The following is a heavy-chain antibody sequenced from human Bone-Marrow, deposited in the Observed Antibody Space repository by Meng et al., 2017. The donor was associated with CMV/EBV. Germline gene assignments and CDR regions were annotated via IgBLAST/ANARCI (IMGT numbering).Heavy chain of an antibody. J-gene: IGHJ6*02. V-gene: IGHV1-18*01. CDR3: ARDPRSGGMDV. CDR1: GYTFTSYG. CDR2: ISAYNGNT. Sequence: SVKVSCKASGYTFTSYGISWVRQAPGQGLEWMGWISAYNGNTNYAQKLQGRVTMTTDTSTSTVYMELRSLRSEDTAVYDCARDPRSGGMDVWGQGTTVTVSS.